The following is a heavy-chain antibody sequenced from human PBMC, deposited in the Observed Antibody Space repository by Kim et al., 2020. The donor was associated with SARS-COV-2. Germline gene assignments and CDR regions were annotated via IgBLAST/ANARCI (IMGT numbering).Heavy chain of an antibody. J-gene: IGHJ4*02. CDR2: VSLDGDGI. Sequence: GGSLRLSCEMSGFKFERFAVHWVRQPPGKGLEWVSGVSLDGDGIGYADSVKGRFTVSRDKAKDTLYLQMDSLRIEDTAFYYCTRDLGPGGADYWGQGTLVTVSS. V-gene: IGHV3-9*01. D-gene: IGHD3-10*01. CDR1: GFKFERFA. CDR3: TRDLGPGGADY.